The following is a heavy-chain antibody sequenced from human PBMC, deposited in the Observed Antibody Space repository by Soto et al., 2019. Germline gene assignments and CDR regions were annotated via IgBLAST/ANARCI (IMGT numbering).Heavy chain of an antibody. J-gene: IGHJ6*03. CDR2: IYWDDDK. Sequence: SGPTLVNPTQTLTLTCSFSGFSLSTSGVGVGWIRQPPGKALEWLAVIYWDDDKRYSPSLKSRLTNTKDTSNNQVVLTVTNMDTVTTPKYYWARGRFMFGGVTFPGGYSSMDVGGKGTTVPVS. CDR3: ARGRFMFGGVTFPGGYSSMDV. CDR1: GFSLSTSGVG. V-gene: IGHV2-5*02. D-gene: IGHD3-16*01.